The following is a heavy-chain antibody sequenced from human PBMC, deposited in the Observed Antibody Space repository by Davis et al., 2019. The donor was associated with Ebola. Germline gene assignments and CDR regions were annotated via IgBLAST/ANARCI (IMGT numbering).Heavy chain of an antibody. D-gene: IGHD3-10*01. Sequence: GESLKISCAASGFTFSSYAMSWVRQPPGTGLEWVSAISGSGGSTYYADSVKGRFTISRDNSKNTLYLQMNSLRAEDTAVYYCAKTPRPYGSGSFLDYWGQGTLVTVSS. CDR2: ISGSGGST. V-gene: IGHV3-23*01. CDR3: AKTPRPYGSGSFLDY. CDR1: GFTFSSYA. J-gene: IGHJ4*02.